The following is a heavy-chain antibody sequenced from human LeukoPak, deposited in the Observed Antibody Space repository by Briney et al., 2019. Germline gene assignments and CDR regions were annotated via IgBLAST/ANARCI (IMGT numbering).Heavy chain of an antibody. J-gene: IGHJ4*02. CDR2: IIPIFGTA. V-gene: IGHV1-69*06. Sequence: SVKVSCKASGGTFSSYAISWVRQAPGQGLEWMGGIIPIFGTANYAQKFRGRATITADKSTRTAYMELSSLRSEDTAVYYCARGQKYRNGYTVTELGSGYFDYWGQGALVTVSS. D-gene: IGHD5-18*01. CDR1: GGTFSSYA. CDR3: ARGQKYRNGYTVTELGSGYFDY.